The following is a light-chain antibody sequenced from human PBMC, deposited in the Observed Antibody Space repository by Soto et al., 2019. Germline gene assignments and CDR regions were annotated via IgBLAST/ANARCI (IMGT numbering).Light chain of an antibody. Sequence: QSALTQPASVSGSPGQSITISCTGTSSDVGGYNYVSWYQQHPGKAPKLMIYEVSNRPSGVSNRFSGSKSGNTASLTIYGLQAVDEADYYGSLYTSSSTRVFGGGTTLTVL. CDR2: EVS. CDR1: SSDVGGYNY. CDR3: SLYTSSSTRV. V-gene: IGLV2-14*01. J-gene: IGLJ3*02.